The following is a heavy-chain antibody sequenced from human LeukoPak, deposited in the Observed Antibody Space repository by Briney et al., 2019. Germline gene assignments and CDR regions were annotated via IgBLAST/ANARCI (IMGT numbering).Heavy chain of an antibody. J-gene: IGHJ4*02. CDR1: GFTLSSYN. CDR3: ARDLGMYSSSWYFDY. Sequence: GGSLRLSCAASGFTLSSYNMNWVRQAPGKGLEWVSSISSSGSYIYYADLVKGRFAISRDNAENSLYLQMNSLRAEDTAVYYCARDLGMYSSSWYFDYLGQGTLVSVSS. CDR2: ISSSGSYI. D-gene: IGHD6-13*01. V-gene: IGHV3-21*06.